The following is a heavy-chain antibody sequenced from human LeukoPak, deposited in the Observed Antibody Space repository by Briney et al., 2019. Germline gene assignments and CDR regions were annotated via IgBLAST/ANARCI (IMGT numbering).Heavy chain of an antibody. J-gene: IGHJ4*02. Sequence: SETLSLTCTVSGGSVSSYYWNWLRQPPGKGLEWIGYISNSGSGSTKYNPSLESRVTMSVETSKNQFSPKLSSVTAADTAVYYCARGYSSSDPYWGQGTLVTVSS. V-gene: IGHV4-59*02. CDR1: GGSVSSYY. CDR2: ISNSGSGST. CDR3: ARGYSSSDPY. D-gene: IGHD6-6*01.